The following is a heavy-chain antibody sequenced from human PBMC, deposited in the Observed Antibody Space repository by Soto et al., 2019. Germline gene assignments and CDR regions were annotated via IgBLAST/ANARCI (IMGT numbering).Heavy chain of an antibody. V-gene: IGHV4-30-4*01. CDR2: ISYSGTT. CDR3: ATMGTPVTGLYYFDY. D-gene: IGHD4-17*01. J-gene: IGHJ4*02. CDR1: GVSISSGNYY. Sequence: SETLSLTCTVSGVSISSGNYYWSCILQYPGKGLEWIGFISYSGTTHYSASLRSRVSISVDTSKNQFSLDLSSVTAADTAVYYCATMGTPVTGLYYFDYWGQGTLVTVS.